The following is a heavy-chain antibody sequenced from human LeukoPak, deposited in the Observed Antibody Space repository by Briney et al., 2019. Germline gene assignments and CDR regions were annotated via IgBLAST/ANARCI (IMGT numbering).Heavy chain of an antibody. CDR1: GFTFSTYV. V-gene: IGHV3-64D*06. CDR3: VRGTGY. Sequence: GGSLRLSCSVSGFTFSTYVMHWVRQAPGKGLEYVSAISSNGDNTYYANSVKGRFTTSRDNSKNTLYLQMSSLRADDTAVYYCVRGTGYWGQGTLVTVSS. J-gene: IGHJ4*02. CDR2: ISSNGDNT.